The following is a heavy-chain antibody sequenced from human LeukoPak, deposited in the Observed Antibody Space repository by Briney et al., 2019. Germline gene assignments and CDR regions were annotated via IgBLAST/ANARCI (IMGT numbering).Heavy chain of an antibody. CDR3: ASLPLRFLEWLYAFDI. V-gene: IGHV4-39*01. D-gene: IGHD3-3*01. J-gene: IGHJ3*02. CDR2: IYYSGST. Sequence: SETLSLTCTVSGGSISSSSYYWGWIRQPPGKGLEWIGSIYYSGSTYYNPSLKSRVTISVDTSKNQYSLKLSSVTAADTAVYYCASLPLRFLEWLYAFDIWGQGTMVTVPS. CDR1: GGSISSSSYY.